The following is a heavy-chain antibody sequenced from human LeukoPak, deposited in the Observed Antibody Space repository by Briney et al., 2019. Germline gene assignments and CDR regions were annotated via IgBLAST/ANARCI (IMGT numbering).Heavy chain of an antibody. CDR2: ISGSGGTT. V-gene: IGHV3-23*01. CDR3: ARDLHYYVAMDV. D-gene: IGHD3-10*02. J-gene: IGHJ6*02. Sequence: TGGSLRLSCAASGFIFSRYAMGWVRQPPGKGLEWVSTISGSGGTTYYADSVKGRFVISRDNFGGMVFLQLNSLRVEDTALYYCARDLHYYVAMDVWGQGTTVTVSS. CDR1: GFIFSRYA.